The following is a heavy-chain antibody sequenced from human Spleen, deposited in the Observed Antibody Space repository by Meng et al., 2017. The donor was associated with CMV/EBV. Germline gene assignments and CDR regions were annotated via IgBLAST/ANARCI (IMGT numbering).Heavy chain of an antibody. CDR1: GYTFTGYY. CDR2: VNANSGAK. J-gene: IGHJ6*02. Sequence: ASVKVSCKASGYTFTGYYMNWVRQAPGQGLEWMGWVNANSGAKDYAQKFQGRVTMTRDTSISTAYMELSRLRSDDTAVYYCARDRGAGSYYNGYYYGVDVWGQGTTVTVSS. CDR3: ARDRGAGSYYNGYYYGVDV. D-gene: IGHD3-10*01. V-gene: IGHV1-2*02.